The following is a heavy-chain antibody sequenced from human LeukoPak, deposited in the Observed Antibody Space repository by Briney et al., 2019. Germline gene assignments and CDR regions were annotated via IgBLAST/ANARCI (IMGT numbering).Heavy chain of an antibody. Sequence: PGESLRLSCAASGFTVSSNYMSWVRQAPGKGLEWVSFIYSGGSTYSADSVKGRFTISRDNSKNTLYLQVNSLRAEDTAVYYCARRYGSGWYDYWGQGTLVTVSS. J-gene: IGHJ4*02. V-gene: IGHV3-53*01. D-gene: IGHD6-19*01. CDR2: IYSGGST. CDR1: GFTVSSNY. CDR3: ARRYGSGWYDY.